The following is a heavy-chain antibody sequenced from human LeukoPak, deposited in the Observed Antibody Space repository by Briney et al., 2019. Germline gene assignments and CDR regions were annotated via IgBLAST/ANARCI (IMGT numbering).Heavy chain of an antibody. CDR2: FDPEDGET. CDR1: GYTLTELS. V-gene: IGHV1-24*01. Sequence: ASVKVSCKVSGYTLTELSMHWVRQAPGKGLEWMGGFDPEDGETIYAQKFQGRVTMTRNTSIRTAYMELSSLRSEDTAVYYCARAERITIFGVVTTGYYFDYWGQGTLVTVSS. CDR3: ARAERITIFGVVTTGYYFDY. D-gene: IGHD3-3*01. J-gene: IGHJ4*02.